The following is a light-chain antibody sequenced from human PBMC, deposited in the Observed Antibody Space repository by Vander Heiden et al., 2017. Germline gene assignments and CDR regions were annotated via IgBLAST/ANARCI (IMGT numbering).Light chain of an antibody. CDR3: MQALQTPT. J-gene: IGKJ4*01. CDR1: QSLLHSNGYNY. CDR2: LGS. Sequence: DIVMTQSPPSLLVTPGEPASISCRSSQSLLHSNGYNYLDWYLQKPGQSPQLLIYLGSNRASGVPDRFSGSGSGTDFTLKISRVEAEDVGVYYCMQALQTPTFGGGTKVEIK. V-gene: IGKV2-28*01.